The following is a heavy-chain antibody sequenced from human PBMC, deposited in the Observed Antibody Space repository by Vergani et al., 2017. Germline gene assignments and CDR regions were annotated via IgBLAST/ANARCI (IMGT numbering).Heavy chain of an antibody. CDR3: ARDPYIVVVPALYYYYGMDV. CDR1: GFTFSSYG. D-gene: IGHD2-2*01. J-gene: IGHJ6*02. V-gene: IGHV3-33*01. CDR2: TWSDGSNK. Sequence: QVQLVESGGGVVQPGRSLRLSCAASGFTFSSYGMHWVRQAPGHGLAGVSVTWSDGSNKYYADSVKGRFTISRDNSKNTLYLQMSSLRAEDTAVYYCARDPYIVVVPALYYYYGMDVWGQGTTVTVSS.